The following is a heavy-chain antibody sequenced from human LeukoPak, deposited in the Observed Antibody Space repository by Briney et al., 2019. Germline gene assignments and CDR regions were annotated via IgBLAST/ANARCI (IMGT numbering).Heavy chain of an antibody. CDR2: MNPNSGNT. J-gene: IGHJ3*02. CDR3: ARDSWEGREAFDI. V-gene: IGHV1-8*01. D-gene: IGHD5-24*01. CDR1: GYTFTSFD. Sequence: GASVKVSCKASGYTFTSFDINWVRQATGQGPEWMGYMNPNSGNTGYAQKFQGRVTMTRNTSISTAYMELSSLTSEDTAVYYCARDSWEGREAFDIWGQGTMVTVSS.